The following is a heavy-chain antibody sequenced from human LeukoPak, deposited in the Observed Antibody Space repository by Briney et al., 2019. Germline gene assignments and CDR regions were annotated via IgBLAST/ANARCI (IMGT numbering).Heavy chain of an antibody. D-gene: IGHD7-27*01. J-gene: IGHJ4*02. Sequence: ASVKVSFKASGYIFTSYYIHWVRQAPGQGLEWMGWINPNSGVTNYAQKFQGRVTMAGDPSISTTYMELRRVRSDDTAMYYCARDPGANYFDYWGQGTLVTVSS. CDR3: ARDPGANYFDY. V-gene: IGHV1-2*02. CDR1: GYIFTSYY. CDR2: INPNSGVT.